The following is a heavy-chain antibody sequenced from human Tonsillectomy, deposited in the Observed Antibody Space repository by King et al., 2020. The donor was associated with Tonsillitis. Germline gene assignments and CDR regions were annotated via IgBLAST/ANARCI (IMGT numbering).Heavy chain of an antibody. CDR3: AREGYIYGLTEGFDS. D-gene: IGHD5-18*01. CDR2: IWYDGSNK. V-gene: IGHV3-33*01. Sequence: VQLVEYGGGVVQPGRSLRLSCAASGFTFSSYGMHWVRQAPGKGLEWVAVIWYDGSNKYYADSVKGRFTISRDNSKNTLYLQMNSLRAEDTAVYYCAREGYIYGLTEGFDSWGQGTLVTVSS. CDR1: GFTFSSYG. J-gene: IGHJ4*02.